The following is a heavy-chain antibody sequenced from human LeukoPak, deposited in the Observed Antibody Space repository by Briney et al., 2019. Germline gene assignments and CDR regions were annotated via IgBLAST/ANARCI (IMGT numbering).Heavy chain of an antibody. Sequence: QPGRSLRLSCTASGFTFGDYAMSWFRQAPGKGLEWVGFIGSKAYGGTTEYAASVKGRFTISRDDSKSIAYLQMNSLKTEDTAVYYCTSPLPYDSSGYYFDYWGQGTLVTVSS. CDR2: IGSKAYGGTT. CDR3: TSPLPYDSSGYYFDY. J-gene: IGHJ4*02. V-gene: IGHV3-49*03. D-gene: IGHD3-22*01. CDR1: GFTFGDYA.